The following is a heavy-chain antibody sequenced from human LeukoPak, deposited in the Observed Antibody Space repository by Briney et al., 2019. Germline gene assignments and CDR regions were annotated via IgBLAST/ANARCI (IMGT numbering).Heavy chain of an antibody. CDR1: GFTVSSNY. CDR3: AKDNFGHFDY. V-gene: IGHV3-53*01. CDR2: IYSGGNT. D-gene: IGHD3-10*01. J-gene: IGHJ4*02. Sequence: GGSLRLSCAASGFTVSSNYMSWVRQAPGKGLEWVSAIYSGGNTFYADSVKGRFTISRDNSKNTLYLQMNSLRAEDTAVYYCAKDNFGHFDYWGQGTLVTVSS.